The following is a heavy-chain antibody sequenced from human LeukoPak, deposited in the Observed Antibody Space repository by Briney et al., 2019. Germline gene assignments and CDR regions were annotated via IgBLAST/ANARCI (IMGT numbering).Heavy chain of an antibody. CDR2: ISSSSSPI. CDR1: GFTFSDYN. CDR3: ARTTWELPFDY. J-gene: IGHJ4*02. V-gene: IGHV3-48*01. Sequence: GGSLRLSCAASGFTFSDYNMNWVRLAPGKGLERVSYISSSSSPIYYADSVRGRFTISRDNAKNSLYLQMNSLRAEDTAVYYCARTTWELPFDYWGQGTLVTVSS. D-gene: IGHD1-26*01.